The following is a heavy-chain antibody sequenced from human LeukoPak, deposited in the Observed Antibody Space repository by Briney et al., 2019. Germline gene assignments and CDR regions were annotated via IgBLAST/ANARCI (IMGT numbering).Heavy chain of an antibody. J-gene: IGHJ5*02. CDR1: GGSFSGYY. CDR2: INHSGST. V-gene: IGHV4-34*01. D-gene: IGHD2-2*01. CDR3: ARGRVVPAAPYNWFDP. Sequence: PSETLSLTCAVYGGSFSGYYWSWLRQPPGKGLEWIGEINHSGSTNYNPSLKSRVTISVDTSKNQFSLKLSSVTAADTAVYYCARGRVVPAAPYNWFDPWGQGTLVTVSS.